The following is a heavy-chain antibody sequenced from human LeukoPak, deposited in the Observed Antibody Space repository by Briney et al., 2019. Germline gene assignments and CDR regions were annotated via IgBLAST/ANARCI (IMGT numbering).Heavy chain of an antibody. CDR1: GVSFNDYY. CDR3: TRMTTGHDY. J-gene: IGHJ4*02. CDR2: INHSGYT. D-gene: IGHD4-17*01. V-gene: IGHV4-34*01. Sequence: SETLSLTCAVSGVSFNDYYWSWVRQTPGKGLEWTGEINHSGYTNDSPSLKSRVTISIDTSRKQFSLNLRSVTVADTGIYYCTRMTTGHDYWGQGTLVTVSS.